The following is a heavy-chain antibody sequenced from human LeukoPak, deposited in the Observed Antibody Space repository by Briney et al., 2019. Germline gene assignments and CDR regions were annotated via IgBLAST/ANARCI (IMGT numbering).Heavy chain of an antibody. J-gene: IGHJ4*02. CDR3: ARFYSDYGPLDS. V-gene: IGHV5-51*01. CDR1: GYVFTSYW. CDR2: IYPGDSDT. D-gene: IGHD4-11*01. Sequence: GESLKISCKASGYVFTSYWIGWVRQMPGKGLEWMGVIYPGDSDTRYSPSFQGQVTVSADKSISTAYLQWTSLKASDTAMYYCARFYSDYGPLDSWGQGTLLTVSS.